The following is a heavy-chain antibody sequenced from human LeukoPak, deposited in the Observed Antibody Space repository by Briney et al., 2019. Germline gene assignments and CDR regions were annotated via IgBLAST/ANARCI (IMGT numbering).Heavy chain of an antibody. V-gene: IGHV1-69*01. J-gene: IGHJ5*02. Sequence: SVKVSCKASGGTFSSYAISWVRQAPGQGLEWMGGIIPIFGTANYAQKLQGRVTITADESTSTAYMELSSLRSEDTAVYYCARDQGVVVVAARGGFDPWGQGTLVTVSS. D-gene: IGHD2-15*01. CDR2: IIPIFGTA. CDR1: GGTFSSYA. CDR3: ARDQGVVVVAARGGFDP.